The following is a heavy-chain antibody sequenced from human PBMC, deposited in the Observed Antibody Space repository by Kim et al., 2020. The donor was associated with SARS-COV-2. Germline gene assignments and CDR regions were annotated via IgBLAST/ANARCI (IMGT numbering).Heavy chain of an antibody. CDR2: IIPIFGTA. J-gene: IGHJ3*02. V-gene: IGHV1-69*13. CDR1: GGTFSSVV. D-gene: IGHD3-22*01. Sequence: SVKVSCKASGGTFSSVVISWVRQAPGQGLEWMGGIIPIFGTANYAQKFQGRVTITADESTSTAYMELSSLGSEDTDVYYCARENPYDYDSSGCFHIWGQGTMVTVSS. CDR3: ARENPYDYDSSGCFHI.